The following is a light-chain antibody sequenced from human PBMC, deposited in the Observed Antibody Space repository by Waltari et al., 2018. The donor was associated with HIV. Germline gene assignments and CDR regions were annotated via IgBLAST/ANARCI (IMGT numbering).Light chain of an antibody. CDR3: QQFNSFPFT. Sequence: ATQLTQSPPSLSASVGDRVTLSCRASQAINSALAWYQQKPGKAPKVLMYDASSLESGVPSRFSGSGSGTGCTLTISGLQPEDFATYYCQQFNSFPFTFGGGTKVEIK. CDR1: QAINSA. J-gene: IGKJ4*01. CDR2: DAS. V-gene: IGKV1-13*02.